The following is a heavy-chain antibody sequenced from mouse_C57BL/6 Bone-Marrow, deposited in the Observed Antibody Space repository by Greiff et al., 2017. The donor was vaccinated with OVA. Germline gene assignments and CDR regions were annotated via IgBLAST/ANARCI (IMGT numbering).Heavy chain of an antibody. D-gene: IGHD1-1*01. V-gene: IGHV1-78*01. CDR2: IYPRDGST. Sequence: QVQLQQSDAELVKPGASVKISCKASGYTFTDHTIHWMKQRPEQGLEWIGYIYPRDGSTKYNEKFKGKATLTADKSSSTAYMQLSSLTSEDSAVYFCARDYYSRSGYFDYWGQGTTLTVSS. CDR1: GYTFTDHT. J-gene: IGHJ2*01. CDR3: ARDYYSRSGYFDY.